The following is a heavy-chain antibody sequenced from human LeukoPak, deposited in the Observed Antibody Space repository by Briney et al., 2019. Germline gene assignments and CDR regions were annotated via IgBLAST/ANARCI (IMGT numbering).Heavy chain of an antibody. CDR2: ISVSGGSS. CDR3: ARDEGSGSYLDY. Sequence: GGSLRLSCAASGFSFSGYDMSWVRQAPGKGLEWVSAISVSGGSSYYADSVKGRFTISRDNSKNTLYLQMNSLRVEDTAVFYCARDEGSGSYLDYWGQGTLVAVSS. D-gene: IGHD3-10*01. CDR1: GFSFSGYD. J-gene: IGHJ4*02. V-gene: IGHV3-23*01.